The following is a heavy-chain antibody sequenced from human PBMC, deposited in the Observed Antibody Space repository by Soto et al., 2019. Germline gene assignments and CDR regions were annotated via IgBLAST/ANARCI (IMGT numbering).Heavy chain of an antibody. CDR1: GGTFSSYA. CDR3: ARGRNSKPAYPQKYYYYGMDV. J-gene: IGHJ6*02. Sequence: SVKVSCKASGGTFSSYAISWVRQARGQELEWMGGIIPIFGTANYEQKFQGRVTITADESTSTAYMELSRLRSEDTAVYYCARGRNSKPAYPQKYYYYGMDVWGQETTVTVSS. CDR2: IIPIFGTA. D-gene: IGHD6-13*01. V-gene: IGHV1-69*13.